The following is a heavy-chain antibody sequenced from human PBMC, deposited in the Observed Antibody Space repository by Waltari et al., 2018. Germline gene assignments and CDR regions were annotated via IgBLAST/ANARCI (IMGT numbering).Heavy chain of an antibody. V-gene: IGHV3-23*01. J-gene: IGHJ4*02. CDR3: AKDSSTLHYFDY. CDR1: GFTFSTNA. Sequence: EVQVLESGGGLVQPGGCLRLSCAASGFTFSTNAMTWVRQAPGKGLEWVSTINGIGGNTYHADSVKGRFTISRDNSKNTLYLQMNSLRAEDTAIYYCAKDSSTLHYFDYWGQGTLVTVSS. CDR2: INGIGGNT. D-gene: IGHD3-16*01.